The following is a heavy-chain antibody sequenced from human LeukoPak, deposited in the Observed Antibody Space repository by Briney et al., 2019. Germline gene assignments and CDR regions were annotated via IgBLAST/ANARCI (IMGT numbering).Heavy chain of an antibody. CDR2: ISIEGNSL. CDR3: ASGPGLDY. V-gene: IGHV3-48*01. J-gene: IGHJ4*02. CDR1: GFTFSSYG. Sequence: GGSLRLSCAASGFTFSSYGMHWVRQAPGKGLEWISYISIEGNSLYYADSVKGRFTISRDNGKSSLYLQMRSLRAEDTAVYYCASGPGLDYWGQGTLVTVSS.